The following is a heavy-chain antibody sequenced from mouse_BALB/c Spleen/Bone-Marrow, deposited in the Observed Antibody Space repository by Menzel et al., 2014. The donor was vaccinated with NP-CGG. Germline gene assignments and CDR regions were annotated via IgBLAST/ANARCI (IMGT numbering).Heavy chain of an antibody. J-gene: IGHJ2*01. V-gene: IGHV3-2*02. Sequence: EVKLMESGPGLVKPSQSLSLTCTVTGYSITSDYAWNWIRQFPGNKLEWMGYISYSGSTSYNPSLKSRTSITRDTSKNQFFLQLNSVTTEDTATYYCARDYFDYWGQGTTLTVSS. CDR1: GYSITSDYA. CDR3: ARDYFDY. CDR2: ISYSGST.